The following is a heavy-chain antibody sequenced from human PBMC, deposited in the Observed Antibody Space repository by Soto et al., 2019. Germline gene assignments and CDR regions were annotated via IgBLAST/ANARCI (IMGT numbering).Heavy chain of an antibody. CDR2: ISSSGSTI. Sequence: GSLRLSCAASGFTFSSYEMNWVRQAPGKGLERVSYISSSGSTIYYADSVKGRFTISRDNAKNSLYLQMNSLRAEDTAVYYCARDHKGGYYYYGMDVWGQGTTVTVSS. V-gene: IGHV3-48*03. CDR3: ARDHKGGYYYYGMDV. CDR1: GFTFSSYE. J-gene: IGHJ6*02.